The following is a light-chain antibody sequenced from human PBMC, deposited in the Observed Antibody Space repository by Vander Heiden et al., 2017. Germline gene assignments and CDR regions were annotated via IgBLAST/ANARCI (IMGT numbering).Light chain of an antibody. V-gene: IGKV1-39*01. CDR2: AAS. J-gene: IGKJ3*01. Sequence: DIQMPQSPSSLSASVGDRVTITCRASQSISSYLNWYQQKPGKAPKLLIYAASSLQSGVPSRFSGSGSGTDFTLTISSLQPEDFATYYCQQSYSTPPWAFGPGTKVDIK. CDR3: QQSYSTPPWA. CDR1: QSISSY.